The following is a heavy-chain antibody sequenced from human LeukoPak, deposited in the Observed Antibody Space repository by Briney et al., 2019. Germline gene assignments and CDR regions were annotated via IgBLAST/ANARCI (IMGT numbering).Heavy chain of an antibody. CDR1: RGTLSSYA. V-gene: IGHV1-69*04. CDR3: ARGHIVVVPAASPGAFDI. J-gene: IGHJ3*02. Sequence: GASVKVSRMASRGTLSSYAISWVPEAPGQGLEWMGRIIPIFGIANYAQKFQGRVTITADKSTSTAYMELSSLRSEDTAVYYSARGHIVVVPAASPGAFDICGQGTMVTVSS. CDR2: IIPIFGIA. D-gene: IGHD2-2*01.